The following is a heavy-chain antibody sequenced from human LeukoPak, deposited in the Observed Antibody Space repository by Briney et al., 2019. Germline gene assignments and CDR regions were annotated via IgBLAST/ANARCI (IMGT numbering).Heavy chain of an antibody. CDR2: INPNSGGT. D-gene: IGHD2-2*03. CDR1: GYTFTGYY. V-gene: IGHV1-2*02. Sequence: ASVKVSCKASGYTFTGYYMHWVRQAPGRGLEWMGWINPNSGGTNYAQKFQGRVTMTRDTSISTAYMELSRLRSDDTAVYYCARAPAWIAPNPNNWFDPWGQGTLVTVSS. CDR3: ARAPAWIAPNPNNWFDP. J-gene: IGHJ5*02.